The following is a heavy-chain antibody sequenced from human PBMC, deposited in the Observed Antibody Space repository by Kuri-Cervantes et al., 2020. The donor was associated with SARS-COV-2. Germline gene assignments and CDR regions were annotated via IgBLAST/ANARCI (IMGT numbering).Heavy chain of an antibody. J-gene: IGHJ3*02. CDR1: GFTFSAYS. V-gene: IGHV3-7*03. CDR3: AREGSGSGDAFDI. Sequence: GESLKISCATSGFTFSAYSMNWVRQAPGKGLEGVANIKEDGTERCYVDSVKGRFTISRDNAKNSLSLQMNNLRAEDTAVYYCAREGSGSGDAFDIWGQGTMVTVSS. D-gene: IGHD3-10*01. CDR2: IKEDGTER.